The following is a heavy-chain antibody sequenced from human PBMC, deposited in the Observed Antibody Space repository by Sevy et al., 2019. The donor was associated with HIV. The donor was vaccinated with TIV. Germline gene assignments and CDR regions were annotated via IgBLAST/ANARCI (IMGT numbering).Heavy chain of an antibody. Sequence: GGSLRLSCTASGFTFSVYTMTWVRQAPGKGLEWVSTICVGGGTTHYADSVMGRFTISRDNSKNTLYLQMNSLRVDDTALYYCVSVGCTKPYDYWGQGTLVTVSS. J-gene: IGHJ4*02. V-gene: IGHV3-23*01. CDR3: VSVGCTKPYDY. D-gene: IGHD2-8*01. CDR1: GFTFSVYT. CDR2: ICVGGGTT.